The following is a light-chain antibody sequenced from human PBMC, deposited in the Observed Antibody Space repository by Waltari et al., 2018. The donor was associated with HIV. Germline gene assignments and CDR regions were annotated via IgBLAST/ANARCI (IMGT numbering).Light chain of an antibody. CDR2: EVN. CDR1: SSDIGSYNF. V-gene: IGLV2-8*01. CDR3: SSFGGGDNRVV. J-gene: IGLJ2*01. Sequence: QSALTQPPSASGSPGQSVTISCTGASSDIGSYNFVSWYQQRPDQAPRLILYEVNKRSSGVPDRFSGAKSGNVASLTVSGLRDDDEADYFCSSFGGGDNRVVFGGGTKLTVL.